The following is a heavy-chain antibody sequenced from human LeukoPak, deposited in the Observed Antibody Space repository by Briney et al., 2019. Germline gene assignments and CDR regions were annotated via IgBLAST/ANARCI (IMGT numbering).Heavy chain of an antibody. CDR3: ARDKNIVVVVAALVD. J-gene: IGHJ4*02. Sequence: GSSVKVSCKASGGTFSSYAISWVRQAPGQGLEWMGGIIPIFGTANYAQKFQGRVTITTDESTSTAYMELSSLRSEDTAVYYCARDKNIVVVVAALVDWGQGTLVTVSS. V-gene: IGHV1-69*05. CDR1: GGTFSSYA. D-gene: IGHD2-15*01. CDR2: IIPIFGTA.